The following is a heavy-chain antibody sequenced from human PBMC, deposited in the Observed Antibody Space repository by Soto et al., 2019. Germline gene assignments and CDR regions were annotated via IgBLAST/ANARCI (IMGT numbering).Heavy chain of an antibody. V-gene: IGHV3-74*01. J-gene: IGHJ4*02. CDR1: GFTFSNYW. D-gene: IGHD3-9*01. CDR2: INSDGSTT. Sequence: PGGSLRLSCAASGFTFSNYWMHWVRQAPGRGLVWVSHINSDGSTTTYADFVEGRFTISRDNAKNTLYLQMNSLRAEDTAVYYCAKLPQYDILTGYLNYFDYWGQGTLVTVSS. CDR3: AKLPQYDILTGYLNYFDY.